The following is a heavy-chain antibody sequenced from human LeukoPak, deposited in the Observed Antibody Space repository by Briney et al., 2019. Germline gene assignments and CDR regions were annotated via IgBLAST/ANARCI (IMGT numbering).Heavy chain of an antibody. CDR2: INHSGST. J-gene: IGHJ4*02. V-gene: IGHV4-34*01. CDR3: ARAHIVGANTFDY. CDR1: GGSFSGYY. D-gene: IGHD1-26*01. Sequence: PSETLSLTCAVYGGSFSGYYWSWIRQPPGKGLEWIGEINHSGSTNYNPSLKSRVTISVGTSKNQFSLKLSSVTAADTAVYYCARAHIVGANTFDYWGQGTLVTVSS.